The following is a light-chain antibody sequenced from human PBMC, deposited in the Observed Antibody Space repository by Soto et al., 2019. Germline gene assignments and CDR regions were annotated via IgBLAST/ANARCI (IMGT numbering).Light chain of an antibody. J-gene: IGKJ1*01. CDR1: QTISRW. Sequence: DIQLTQSPSTLSASVGDRVTITCRASQTISRWLAWYQQKPGKAPKLLIYDVSNLQSGVPSRFSGSGSGTEFTLTISRLLSEDFAVYYCQHYYNWRPRFGQGTKVEIK. V-gene: IGKV1-5*01. CDR2: DVS. CDR3: QHYYNWRPR.